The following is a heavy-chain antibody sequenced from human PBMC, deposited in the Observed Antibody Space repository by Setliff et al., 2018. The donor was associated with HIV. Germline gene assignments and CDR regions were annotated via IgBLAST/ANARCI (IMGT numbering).Heavy chain of an antibody. CDR1: GYTFGYNY. V-gene: IGHV1-2*06. CDR2: IAPNSGDT. CDR3: ALASIVSTARWNH. D-gene: IGHD1-26*01. J-gene: IGHJ5*02. Sequence: ASVKVSCKTSGYTFGYNYIHWVRQAPGQGLEWMGRIAPNSGDTKYAQKFEGRVTVTRDTSINTVYMDLSSLTSDDTAVYYCALASIVSTARWNHWGRGTLVTVSS.